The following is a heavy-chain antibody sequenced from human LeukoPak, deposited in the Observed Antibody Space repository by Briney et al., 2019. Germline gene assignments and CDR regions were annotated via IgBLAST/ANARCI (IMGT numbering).Heavy chain of an antibody. CDR3: ARGRIAAAGTTSYYYYGMDV. D-gene: IGHD6-13*01. V-gene: IGHV4-34*01. CDR2: INHSGST. J-gene: IGHJ6*02. Sequence: PSETLSLTCAVYGGSFSGHYWSWIRQPPGKGLEWIGEINHSGSTNYNPSLKSRVTISVDTSKNQFSLKLSSVTAADTAVYYCARGRIAAAGTTSYYYYGMDVWGQGTTVTVSS. CDR1: GGSFSGHY.